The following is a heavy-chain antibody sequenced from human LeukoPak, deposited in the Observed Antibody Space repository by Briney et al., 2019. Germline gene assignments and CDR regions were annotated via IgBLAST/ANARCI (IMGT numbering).Heavy chain of an antibody. CDR3: VRGNDYGGPHY. J-gene: IGHJ4*02. CDR2: IDRDGSRI. D-gene: IGHD4-23*01. Sequence: GGSLRLSCAVSGFTFSSYWMHWVRQAPGKGLVWVSRIDRDGSRITYADSVKGRFTISRDNGKNTLFLQMNSLRAEDAAVYYCVRGNDYGGPHYWGQGTLVTVSS. CDR1: GFTFSSYW. V-gene: IGHV3-74*01.